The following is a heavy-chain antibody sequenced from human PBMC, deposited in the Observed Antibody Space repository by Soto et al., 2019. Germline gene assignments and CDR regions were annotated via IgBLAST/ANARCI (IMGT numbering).Heavy chain of an antibody. CDR1: GFTFRDYW. J-gene: IGHJ4*02. CDR2: INGNGRGT. D-gene: IGHD3-10*01. V-gene: IGHV3-74*01. CDR3: PIVRCGELIEY. Sequence: PGGSLRLSCAASGFTFRDYWTHWVRQAPGKGPVWVSRINGNGRGTSYADSVKGRFTISRENAKSTLYLQMKSLRAEGTAVYYCPIVRCGELIEYWGRGTLVTVSS.